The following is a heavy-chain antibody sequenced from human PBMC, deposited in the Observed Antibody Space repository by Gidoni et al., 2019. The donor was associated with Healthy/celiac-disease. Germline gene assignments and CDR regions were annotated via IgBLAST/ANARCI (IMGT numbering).Heavy chain of an antibody. CDR1: GGTFSSYA. J-gene: IGHJ5*02. CDR3: ARGRPEYSSSSYWFDP. D-gene: IGHD6-6*01. V-gene: IGHV1-69*01. Sequence: QVQLVQSGAEVKKPGSSVKVSCKASGGTFSSYAISWVRQAPGQGLEWMGGIIPIFGTANDAQKFQGRVTITADESTSTAYMELSSLRSEDTAVYYCARGRPEYSSSSYWFDPWGQGTLVTVSS. CDR2: IIPIFGTA.